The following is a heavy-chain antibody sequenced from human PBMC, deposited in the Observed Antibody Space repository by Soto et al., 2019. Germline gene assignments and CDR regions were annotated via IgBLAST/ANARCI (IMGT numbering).Heavy chain of an antibody. CDR2: ISYDGSNK. V-gene: IGHV3-30-3*01. Sequence: QVQLVESGGGVVQPGRSLRLSCAASGFTFSSYAMHWVRQAPGKGLEWVAVISYDGSNKYYADSVKGRFTISRDNSKNTLYLQMNSLRAEDTAVYYCARDIEVEYYYDSSGYFDYWGQGTLVTVSS. J-gene: IGHJ4*02. D-gene: IGHD3-22*01. CDR1: GFTFSSYA. CDR3: ARDIEVEYYYDSSGYFDY.